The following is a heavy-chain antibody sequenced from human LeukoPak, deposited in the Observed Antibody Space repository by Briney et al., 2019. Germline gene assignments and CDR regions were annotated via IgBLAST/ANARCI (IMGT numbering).Heavy chain of an antibody. D-gene: IGHD3-9*01. J-gene: IGHJ4*02. CDR3: ARAGYYDILTGYHTPLFDY. Sequence: GGSLRLSCAASGFTFSSYGIHWVRQAPGKGLEWVAVISYDGSNKYYADSVKGRFTISRDNSKNTLYLQMNSLRAEDTAVYYCARAGYYDILTGYHTPLFDYWGQGTLVTVSS. CDR2: ISYDGSNK. V-gene: IGHV3-30*03. CDR1: GFTFSSYG.